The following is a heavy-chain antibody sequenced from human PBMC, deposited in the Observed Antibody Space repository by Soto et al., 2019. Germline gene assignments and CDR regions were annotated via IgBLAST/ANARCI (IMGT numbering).Heavy chain of an antibody. Sequence: GGSLRLSCAASGLTFNSYVMTWVRQAPGEGLEWVSSISRSGRGSAYNAASVKARFTITRDNSENTRFLPMNNLRDEDTALYYCARGRYFDSSNYWVANLPFDHWGLGTLVTVSS. J-gene: IGHJ4*02. CDR2: ISRSGRGSA. CDR1: GLTFNSYV. D-gene: IGHD3-22*01. CDR3: ARGRYFDSSNYWVANLPFDH. V-gene: IGHV3-23*01.